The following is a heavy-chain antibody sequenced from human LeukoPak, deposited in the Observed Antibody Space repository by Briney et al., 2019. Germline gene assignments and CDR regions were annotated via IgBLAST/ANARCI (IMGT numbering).Heavy chain of an antibody. CDR3: ARDVGAVDY. CDR1: GFTFSTYW. J-gene: IGHJ4*02. V-gene: IGHV3-7*04. D-gene: IGHD1-26*01. Sequence: GGSLRLSCAASGFTFSTYWMTWVRQAPGKGLEGVANIKQDGSEKYYVDSVKGRCTISRDNAKNSLYLQMNSLRAEDTAVYYCARDVGAVDYWGQGTLVTVSS. CDR2: IKQDGSEK.